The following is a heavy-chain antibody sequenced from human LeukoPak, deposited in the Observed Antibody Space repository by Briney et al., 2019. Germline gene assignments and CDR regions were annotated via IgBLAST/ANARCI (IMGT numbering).Heavy chain of an antibody. V-gene: IGHV4-34*01. CDR2: INHSGNT. Sequence: PSETLCLTCAVYGGSFSGYYWSWIRQPPGKGLEWIGEINHSGNTNYNPSLKSRVTISVDTSKNQFSLKLSSVTAADTAVYYCARGPYDSSRDWGQGTLVTVSS. D-gene: IGHD3-22*01. CDR1: GGSFSGYY. J-gene: IGHJ4*02. CDR3: ARGPYDSSRD.